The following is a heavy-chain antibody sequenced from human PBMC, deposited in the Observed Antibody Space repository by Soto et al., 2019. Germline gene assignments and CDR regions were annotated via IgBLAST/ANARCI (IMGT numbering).Heavy chain of an antibody. CDR1: RYTFINYD. CDR3: ARSPSWETTVTPYYFDY. Sequence: QVQLVQSGAEVKKPGASVKVSCKASRYTFINYDINWVRQATGQGLEWMGWMNPKSGNTGYAQNFQGRVTMTRNTSXSXAYMELRSLRSEDTAVYYCARSPSWETTVTPYYFDYWGQGTLVTVSS. CDR2: MNPKSGNT. J-gene: IGHJ4*02. D-gene: IGHD4-4*01. V-gene: IGHV1-8*01.